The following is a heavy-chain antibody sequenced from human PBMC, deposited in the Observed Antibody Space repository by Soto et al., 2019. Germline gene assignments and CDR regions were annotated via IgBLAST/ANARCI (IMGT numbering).Heavy chain of an antibody. CDR1: GGTFSSYA. V-gene: IGHV1-69*05. CDR3: ARVPAYGSGSYVADY. CDR2: IIPIFGTA. Sequence: ASVKVSCKASGGTFSSYAISWVRQAPGQGLEWMGGIIPIFGTANYAQKFQGRVTMTRDTSTSTVYMELSSLRSEDTAVYYCARVPAYGSGSYVADYWGQGTLVTVSS. D-gene: IGHD3-10*01. J-gene: IGHJ4*02.